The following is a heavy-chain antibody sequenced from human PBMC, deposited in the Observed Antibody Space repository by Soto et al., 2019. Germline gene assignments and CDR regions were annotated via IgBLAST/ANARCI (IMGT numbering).Heavy chain of an antibody. CDR2: IYYSGST. D-gene: IGHD2-15*01. V-gene: IGHV4-31*03. CDR3: ARSIVVVVAASRRPQHIDY. Sequence: PSETLSLTCTVSGGSISSGGYYWSWIRQHPGKGLEWIGYIYYSGSTYYNPSLKSRVTISVDTSKNQFSLKLSSVTAADTAVYYCARSIVVVVAASRRPQHIDYWGQGTLVTVSS. CDR1: GGSISSGGYY. J-gene: IGHJ4*02.